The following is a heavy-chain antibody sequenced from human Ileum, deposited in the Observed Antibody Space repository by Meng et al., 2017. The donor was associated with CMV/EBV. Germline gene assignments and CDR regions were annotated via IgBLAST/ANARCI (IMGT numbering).Heavy chain of an antibody. CDR2: IIPIFGTA. Sequence: SCKAAGGTFSRHAISWVRRAPGQGLGWMGGIIPIFGTANYAQKFQGRVTITTDESTSTAYMELSSLRSEDTAVYYCARGSWWLLHPWGQGTLVTVSS. J-gene: IGHJ5*02. V-gene: IGHV1-69*05. CDR3: ARGSWWLLHP. D-gene: IGHD3-22*01. CDR1: GGTFSRHA.